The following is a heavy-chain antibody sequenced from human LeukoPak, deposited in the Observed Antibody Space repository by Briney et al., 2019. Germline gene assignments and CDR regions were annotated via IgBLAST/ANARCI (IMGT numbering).Heavy chain of an antibody. Sequence: PGGSLRLSCAVSGITLSNDGMSWVRRAPGKGLEWVAGISGSAGGTYYADSVKGRFTISRDNAKNTLYLQLNNLRAEDTAVYFCAKRGVVIRVILVGFYKEAYYFDSWGQGALVTVSS. CDR2: ISGSAGGT. D-gene: IGHD3-22*01. CDR3: AKRGVVIRVILVGFYKEAYYFDS. J-gene: IGHJ4*02. CDR1: GITLSNDG. V-gene: IGHV3-23*01.